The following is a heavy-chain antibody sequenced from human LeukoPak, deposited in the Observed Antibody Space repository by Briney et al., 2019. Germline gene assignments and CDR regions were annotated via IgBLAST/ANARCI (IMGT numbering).Heavy chain of an antibody. V-gene: IGHV3-74*01. CDR3: GTAQY. CDR1: GFIFNDFW. J-gene: IGHJ4*02. CDR2: ISSDGSTT. Sequence: GGSLRLSCAASGFIFNDFWMHWLRHVPGKGPVWVSRISSDGSTTYYADSVKGRFTISRDNAKNTLYLQVSSLRVEDTAVYYCGTAQYWGQGTLLTVSS.